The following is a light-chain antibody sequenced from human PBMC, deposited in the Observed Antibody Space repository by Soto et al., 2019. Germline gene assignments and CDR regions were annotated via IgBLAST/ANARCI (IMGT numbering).Light chain of an antibody. Sequence: DIQMTQSPSSLSASVGDGVTITCRASQSIGNHVNWYQQQSGKAPKLLISGASRLQSGLPSRFSGSGSGTDFTLTIDTLQPEDFASYSCQQAYGLPTFSPATKVAVK. CDR2: GAS. CDR3: QQAYGLPT. CDR1: QSIGNH. J-gene: IGKJ3*01. V-gene: IGKV1-39*01.